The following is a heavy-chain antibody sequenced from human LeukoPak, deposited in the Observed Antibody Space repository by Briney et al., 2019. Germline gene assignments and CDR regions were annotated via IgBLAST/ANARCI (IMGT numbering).Heavy chain of an antibody. D-gene: IGHD5-12*01. J-gene: IGHJ4*02. CDR1: GGSISSYY. CDR3: ARHSGYRSHFDY. CDR2: IYYSGST. Sequence: PSETLSLTCTVSGGSISSYYWSWIRQPPGKGLEWIGYIYYSGSTNYNPSLKSRVTISVDTSKNQFSLKLSSVTAADTAVYYCARHSGYRSHFDYWGQGTLVTVSS. V-gene: IGHV4-59*08.